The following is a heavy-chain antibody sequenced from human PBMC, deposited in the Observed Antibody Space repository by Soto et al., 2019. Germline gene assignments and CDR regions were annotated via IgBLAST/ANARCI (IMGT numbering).Heavy chain of an antibody. CDR3: ARDLNVLRFLEWPLNYGMDV. J-gene: IGHJ6*02. V-gene: IGHV3-30-3*01. D-gene: IGHD3-3*01. Sequence: QTGGSLRLSCAASGFTFSSYAMHWVRQAPGKGLEWVAVISYDGSNKYYADSVKGRFTISRDNSKNTLYLQMNSLRAEDTAVYYCARDLNVLRFLEWPLNYGMDVWGQGTTVTVSS. CDR2: ISYDGSNK. CDR1: GFTFSSYA.